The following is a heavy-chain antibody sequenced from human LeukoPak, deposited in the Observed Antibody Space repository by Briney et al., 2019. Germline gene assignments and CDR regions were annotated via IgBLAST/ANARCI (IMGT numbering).Heavy chain of an antibody. V-gene: IGHV3-23*01. CDR2: ISGSGGST. J-gene: IGHJ4*02. Sequence: GGTLRLSCAASGFTFSSYGMSWVRQAPGKGLEWVSGISGSGGSTYYADSVKGRFAMSRDNARNTLYLQMNSLRVEDTAVYYCARITGGYNLMDYWGQGTLVTVSS. CDR3: ARITGGYNLMDY. D-gene: IGHD5-24*01. CDR1: GFTFSSYG.